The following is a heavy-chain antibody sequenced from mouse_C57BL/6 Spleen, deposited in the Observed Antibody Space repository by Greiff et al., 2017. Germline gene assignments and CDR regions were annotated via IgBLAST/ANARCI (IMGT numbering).Heavy chain of an antibody. CDR1: GFTFSSYG. Sequence: EVQLQESGGDLVKPGGSLKLSCAASGFTFSSYGMSWVRQTPDKRLEWVATISSGGSYTYYPDSVKGRFTISRDNAKNTLYLQMSSLKSEDTAMYYCARQPFDYSGYFDVWGTGTTVTVSS. D-gene: IGHD2-4*01. J-gene: IGHJ1*03. V-gene: IGHV5-6*01. CDR3: ARQPFDYSGYFDV. CDR2: ISSGGSYT.